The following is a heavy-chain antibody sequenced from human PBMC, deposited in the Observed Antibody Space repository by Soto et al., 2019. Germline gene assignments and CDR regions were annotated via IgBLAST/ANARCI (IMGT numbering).Heavy chain of an antibody. CDR2: ISGSGGST. Sequence: LRLSCAASGFTFSSYAMSWVRQAPGKGLEWVSAISGSGGSTYYADSVKGRFTISRDNSKNTLYLQMNSLRAEDTAVYYCAKLREQYYYDSSGYSYWGQGTLVTVSS. V-gene: IGHV3-23*01. CDR1: GFTFSSYA. D-gene: IGHD3-22*01. CDR3: AKLREQYYYDSSGYSY. J-gene: IGHJ4*02.